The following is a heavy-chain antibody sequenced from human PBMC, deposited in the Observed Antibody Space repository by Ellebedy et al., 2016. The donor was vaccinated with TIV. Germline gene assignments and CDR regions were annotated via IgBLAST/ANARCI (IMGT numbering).Heavy chain of an antibody. V-gene: IGHV4-4*07. CDR3: ARGSGYYRALDF. CDR2: IFTSGTT. J-gene: IGHJ4*02. D-gene: IGHD6-25*01. CDR1: RGSISTFY. Sequence: MPSETLSLTCSASRGSISTFYWYWVRQPAGRGLEWIGRIFTSGTTKYNPSLKGRITMSIDTSKNHFSLKIDSVTAADTAVYYCARGSGYYRALDFWGQGMLVTVSS.